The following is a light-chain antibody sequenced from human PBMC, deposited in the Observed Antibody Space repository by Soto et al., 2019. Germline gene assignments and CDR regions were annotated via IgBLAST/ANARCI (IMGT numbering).Light chain of an antibody. J-gene: IGKJ4*01. CDR3: QQYYSTPS. CDR1: QSVLYSSNNKNY. CDR2: WAS. Sequence: DNVMTESPDSLAVSLGERATINCNSSQSVLYSSNNKNYLAWYQQKPGQPPKLLIYWASTRESGVPDRFSGSGSGTDFTLTISSLQAEDVAVYYCQQYYSTPSFGGGTKVEIK. V-gene: IGKV4-1*01.